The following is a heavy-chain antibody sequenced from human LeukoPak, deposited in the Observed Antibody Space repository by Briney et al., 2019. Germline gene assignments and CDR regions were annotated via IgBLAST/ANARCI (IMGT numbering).Heavy chain of an antibody. D-gene: IGHD2-2*01. J-gene: IGHJ6*03. V-gene: IGHV4-30-2*03. CDR3: ARHRIVVVPAAQGYYYMDV. Sequence: SQTLSLTCTVSGGSISSGSYYRSWIRQPAGKGLEWIGSMYYSGSTYYNPSLKSRVTISVDTSKNQFSLKLSSVTAADTAVYYCARHRIVVVPAAQGYYYMDVWGKGTTVTVSS. CDR1: GGSISSGSYY. CDR2: MYYSGST.